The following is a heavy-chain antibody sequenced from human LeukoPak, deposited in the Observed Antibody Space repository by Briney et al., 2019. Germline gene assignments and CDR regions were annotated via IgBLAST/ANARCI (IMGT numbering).Heavy chain of an antibody. V-gene: IGHV3-15*01. CDR1: GFTFSNAW. J-gene: IGHJ4*02. CDR3: TTRRPIIVGAPFDY. Sequence: KTGGSLRLSCAASGFTFSNAWMSWVRQAPGKGLEWVGRIKSKTDGGTTDYAAPVKGRFTISRDDSENTLYLQMNSLKTEDTAVYYCTTRRPIIVGAPFDYWGQGTLVTVSS. D-gene: IGHD1-26*01. CDR2: IKSKTDGGTT.